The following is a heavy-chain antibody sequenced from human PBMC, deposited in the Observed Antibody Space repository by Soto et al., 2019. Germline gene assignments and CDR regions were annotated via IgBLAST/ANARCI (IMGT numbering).Heavy chain of an antibody. Sequence: SVKVSCKASGGTFSSLDINWVRQAPGQGLELMGGIIPISETTNYAQIFQGRVSIVADKSTSTAYMEPSSLRSEDTAVYYCARGRYCSGGSCYGFGGLDWFDPWGQGTLVTVSS. CDR3: ARGRYCSGGSCYGFGGLDWFDP. V-gene: IGHV1-69*06. CDR2: IIPISETT. J-gene: IGHJ5*02. D-gene: IGHD2-15*01. CDR1: GGTFSSLD.